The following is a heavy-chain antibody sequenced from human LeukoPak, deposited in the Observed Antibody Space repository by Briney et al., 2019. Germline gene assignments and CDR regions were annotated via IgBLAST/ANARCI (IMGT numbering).Heavy chain of an antibody. CDR3: AKIIVVVPAAAYRDDY. D-gene: IGHD2-2*01. Sequence: GGSLRLSCAASGFTFSSYAMSWVRQAPGKGLEWVSAISGSGGSTYYADSVKGRFTISRDNSENTLYLQMNSLRAEDTAVYYCAKIIVVVPAAAYRDDYWGQGTLVTVSS. J-gene: IGHJ4*02. CDR2: ISGSGGST. CDR1: GFTFSSYA. V-gene: IGHV3-23*01.